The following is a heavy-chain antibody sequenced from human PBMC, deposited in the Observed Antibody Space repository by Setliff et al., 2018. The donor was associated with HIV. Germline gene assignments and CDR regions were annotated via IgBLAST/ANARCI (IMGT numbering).Heavy chain of an antibody. CDR3: ARLSGDYYYFDY. D-gene: IGHD2-21*02. CDR1: GGSIRSYY. J-gene: IGHJ4*02. V-gene: IGHV4-4*07. Sequence: SETLSLTCTVSGGSIRSYYWNWIRQPAGKGLEWIGRFDSTGGTDYNPSLKSRLTISLDTSRNQFSLKLASVTAADTAVYYCARLSGDYYYFDYWGQGTLVTVSS. CDR2: FDSTGGT.